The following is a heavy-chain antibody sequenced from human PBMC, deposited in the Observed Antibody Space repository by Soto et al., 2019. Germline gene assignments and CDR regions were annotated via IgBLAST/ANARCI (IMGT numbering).Heavy chain of an antibody. CDR2: ISYDGSNK. CDR3: AKLVGGVDSSGYTWLDY. CDR1: GFTFSSGG. D-gene: IGHD3-22*01. Sequence: GGSLRLSCAASGFTFSSGGMHWVRQAPGKGLEWVAVISYDGSNKYYADSVKGRFTISRDNSKNTLYLQMNSLRAEDTAVYYCAKLVGGVDSSGYTWLDYGGQGTLVTVSS. V-gene: IGHV3-30*18. J-gene: IGHJ4*02.